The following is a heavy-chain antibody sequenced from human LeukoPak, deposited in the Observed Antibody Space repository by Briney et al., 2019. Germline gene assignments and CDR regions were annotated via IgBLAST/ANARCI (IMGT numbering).Heavy chain of an antibody. CDR3: ARGGRFGGHDAFDI. Sequence: KASETLSLTCTVSGGSISSYYWSWIRQPPGKGLEWIGSIFYSGSTNYNPSLKGRVTISVDTSKNQFSLKLSSVTAADTAVYYCARGGRFGGHDAFDIWGQGTMVTVSS. V-gene: IGHV4-59*01. J-gene: IGHJ3*02. CDR2: IFYSGST. D-gene: IGHD3-10*01. CDR1: GGSISSYY.